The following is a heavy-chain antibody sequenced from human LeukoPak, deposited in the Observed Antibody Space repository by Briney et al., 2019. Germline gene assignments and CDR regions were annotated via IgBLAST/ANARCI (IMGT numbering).Heavy chain of an antibody. J-gene: IGHJ4*02. V-gene: IGHV3-13*04. CDR3: ARAPYVDTAMDY. CDR1: GFTFSTYD. D-gene: IGHD5-18*01. CDR2: IGTSGDT. Sequence: PGGSLRLSCAASGFTFSTYDMHWVRQTTGKGLEWVSGIGTSGDTHYPDSVKGRFTISRENAKNSLYLQMGSLRAEDMAVYYCARAPYVDTAMDYWGQGTLVTVSS.